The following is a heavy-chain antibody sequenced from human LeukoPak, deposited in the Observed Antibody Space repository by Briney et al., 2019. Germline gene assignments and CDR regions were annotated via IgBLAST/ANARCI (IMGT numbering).Heavy chain of an antibody. D-gene: IGHD3-22*01. V-gene: IGHV3-74*01. CDR1: GFTFSRYW. CDR2: INSDGSST. CDR3: ARDLGQYYDTSDNWFDP. Sequence: PGGSLRLSCAASGFTFSRYWMHWVRQAPGKGLVWVSRINSDGSSTSYADSVKGRFTISRDNAKNTLYLQMNSLRAEDTAVYYCARDLGQYYDTSDNWFDPWGQGTLVTVSS. J-gene: IGHJ5*02.